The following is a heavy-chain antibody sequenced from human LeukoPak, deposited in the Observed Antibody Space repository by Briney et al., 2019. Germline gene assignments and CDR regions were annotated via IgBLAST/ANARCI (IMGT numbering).Heavy chain of an antibody. D-gene: IGHD3-9*01. CDR1: GYSFTSYW. J-gene: IGHJ6*03. CDR2: IYPGDSDT. Sequence: AGESLKISCKGSGYSFTSYWIGWVRQMPGKGLEWMGIIYPGDSDTRYSPSFQGQVTISADKSISTAYLQWSSLKASDTAMYYCARHRDARLGDYYYYYMDVWGKGTTVTVSS. CDR3: ARHRDARLGDYYYYYMDV. V-gene: IGHV5-51*01.